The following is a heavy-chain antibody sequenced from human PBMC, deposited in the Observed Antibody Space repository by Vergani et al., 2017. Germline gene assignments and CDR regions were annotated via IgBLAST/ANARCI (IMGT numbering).Heavy chain of an antibody. CDR3: ARIDHGGGSCSS. CDR2: ISSSSSYL. V-gene: IGHV3-21*01. CDR1: GFTFSSYS. Sequence: EVQLVESGGGLVKPGGSLRLSCAASGFTFSSYSMNWVRQAPGKGLEWVSSISSSSSYLYYADSVKGRFTISRDNAKNSLYLQMNSLRAEDTAVYYCARIDHGGGSCSSWGQGTLVTVSS. J-gene: IGHJ5*02. D-gene: IGHD2-15*01.